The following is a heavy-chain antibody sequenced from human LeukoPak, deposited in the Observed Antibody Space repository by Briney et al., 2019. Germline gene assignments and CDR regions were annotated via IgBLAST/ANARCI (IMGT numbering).Heavy chain of an antibody. V-gene: IGHV1-18*01. D-gene: IGHD5-18*01. CDR1: GYTFTSYG. J-gene: IGHJ6*04. CDR3: ARGYSYGSDYYYGMDV. CDR2: ISGYNGNT. Sequence: GASVKVSFKASGYTFTSYGVSLVRQAPGQGLEWMGWISGYNGNTKYAQKVQGRVTMTTDTSTGTAYMELRSLRSDDTAVYYCARGYSYGSDYYYGMDVWGKGTTATVSS.